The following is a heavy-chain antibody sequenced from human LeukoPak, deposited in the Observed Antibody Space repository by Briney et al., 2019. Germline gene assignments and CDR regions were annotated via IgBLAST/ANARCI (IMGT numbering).Heavy chain of an antibody. CDR1: GGSISSSSYY. D-gene: IGHD4-11*01. CDR3: ARGDPGQYTGGVDY. V-gene: IGHV4-39*07. CDR2: IYYSGST. J-gene: IGHJ4*02. Sequence: SETLSLTCTVSGGSISSSSYYWGWIRQPPGKGLEWIGSIYYSGSTYYNPSLKSRVTISVDTSKNQFSLKLSSVTAADTAVYYCARGDPGQYTGGVDYWGQGTLVTVSS.